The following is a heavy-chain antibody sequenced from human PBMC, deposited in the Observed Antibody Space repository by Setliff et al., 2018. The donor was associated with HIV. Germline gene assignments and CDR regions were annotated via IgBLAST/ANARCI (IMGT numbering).Heavy chain of an antibody. CDR2: VFYSGST. D-gene: IGHD3-10*01. V-gene: IGHV4-39*07. CDR3: ARDNPYYYGSGSHYWYGMDV. Sequence: SETLSLTCTVSGGSIGGSSNYWGWIRQPPGKGLEWIASVFYSGSTNYNPSLKSRVTMSVDTSKNQFSLKLNSLIAADTAVYYCARDNPYYYGSGSHYWYGMDVWGQGTLVTVSS. CDR1: GGSIGGSSNY. J-gene: IGHJ6*02.